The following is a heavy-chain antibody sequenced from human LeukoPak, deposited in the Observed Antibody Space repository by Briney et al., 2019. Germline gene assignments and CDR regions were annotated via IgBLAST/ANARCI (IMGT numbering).Heavy chain of an antibody. CDR2: ISSSRSPI. D-gene: IGHD2-2*01. J-gene: IGHJ3*02. Sequence: GGSLRLSCAASGFTFSTYSMNWVRQAPGKGLEWVSYISSSRSPIYYAASVKGRFTISRDNAKNSLYLQMNSLRVEDTAVYYCARSGYCTSTSCLNGRGAFDIWGQGTMVTVSS. V-gene: IGHV3-48*04. CDR3: ARSGYCTSTSCLNGRGAFDI. CDR1: GFTFSTYS.